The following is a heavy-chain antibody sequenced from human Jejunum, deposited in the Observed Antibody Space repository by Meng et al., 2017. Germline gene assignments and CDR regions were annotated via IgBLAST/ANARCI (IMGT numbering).Heavy chain of an antibody. CDR2: INISGGT. J-gene: IGHJ4*02. CDR3: AIEGVLAAAGTLDY. D-gene: IGHD6-13*01. Sequence: GGSLRLSCAASGFSFSNFAMNWVRQAPGKGLEWVSVINISGGTTYADSVKGRFTMPRDNSKNTLYLQMTSLRAEDTALYYCAIEGVLAAAGTLDYWGQGTLVTVSS. V-gene: IGHV3-23*01. CDR1: GFSFSNFA.